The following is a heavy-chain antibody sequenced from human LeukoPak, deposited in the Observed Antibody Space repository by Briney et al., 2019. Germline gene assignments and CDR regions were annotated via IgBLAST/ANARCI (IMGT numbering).Heavy chain of an antibody. D-gene: IGHD6-25*01. CDR3: AINKAAKSLDY. J-gene: IGHJ4*02. CDR2: MNPNSGGT. V-gene: IGHV1-2*02. Sequence: GASVKVSCKTSRGTFSSYALIWVRQAPGQGLEWMAWMNPNSGGTSYAQKFQGRVTVTRDTSISTGYMELSRLRFDDTAVYYCAINKAAKSLDYWGQGTLVTVSS. CDR1: RGTFSSYA.